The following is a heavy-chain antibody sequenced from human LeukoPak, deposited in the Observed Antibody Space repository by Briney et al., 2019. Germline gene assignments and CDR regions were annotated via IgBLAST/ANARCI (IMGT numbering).Heavy chain of an antibody. Sequence: GGSLRLSCAASGFTFSSYGMHWVRQAPGKGLEWVAVIWYDGSNKYYADSVKGRFTISRDNSKNTLYLQMNSLRAEDTAVYYCAKLPQSYDSSGSIDYWGQGTLVTVSS. CDR3: AKLPQSYDSSGSIDY. J-gene: IGHJ4*02. D-gene: IGHD3-22*01. V-gene: IGHV3-30*02. CDR2: IWYDGSNK. CDR1: GFTFSSYG.